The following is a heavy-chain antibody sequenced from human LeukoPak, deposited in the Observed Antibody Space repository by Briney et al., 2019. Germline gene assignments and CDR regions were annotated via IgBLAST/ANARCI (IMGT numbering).Heavy chain of an antibody. Sequence: PSETLSLTCTVSGGSISSSSYYWGWIRQPRGRGREWIGSIYYSGSTYYNPSLKSRVTISVDTSKNQFSLKLSSVTAADTAVYYCARRRGSELLWFGELFDYWGQGTLVTVSS. V-gene: IGHV4-39*01. CDR2: IYYSGST. J-gene: IGHJ4*02. D-gene: IGHD3-10*01. CDR3: ARRRGSELLWFGELFDY. CDR1: GGSISSSSYY.